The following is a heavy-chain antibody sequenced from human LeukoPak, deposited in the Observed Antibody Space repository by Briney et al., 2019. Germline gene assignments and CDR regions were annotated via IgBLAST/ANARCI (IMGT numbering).Heavy chain of an antibody. V-gene: IGHV4-59*01. Sequence: SETLSLTCSVPIDSITNYYWSWIRLPPGKGLEWIGFIYHSGNTNKNPSLTTRVTMSVDTSKTQITLRLSSVTAADTAVYYCAREEGIAAAGALEYWGQGILVTVSS. J-gene: IGHJ4*02. CDR1: IDSITNYY. CDR3: AREEGIAAAGALEY. D-gene: IGHD6-13*01. CDR2: IYHSGNT.